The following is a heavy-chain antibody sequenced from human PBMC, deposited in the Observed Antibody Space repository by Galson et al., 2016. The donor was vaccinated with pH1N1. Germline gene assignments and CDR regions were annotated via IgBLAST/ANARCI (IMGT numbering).Heavy chain of an antibody. J-gene: IGHJ3*01. Sequence: SVKVSCKASGYTFTDYYTHWVRQAPGQGLEWMGWINPKSGGTKYAEKFQGRVATTSDTSTSTAFMELNSLKSDDTAIYYCARQRTGYYVGMDAFDVWGQGTRVTVSS. CDR1: GYTFTDYY. CDR3: ARQRTGYYVGMDAFDV. CDR2: INPKSGGT. V-gene: IGHV1-2*02. D-gene: IGHD3/OR15-3a*01.